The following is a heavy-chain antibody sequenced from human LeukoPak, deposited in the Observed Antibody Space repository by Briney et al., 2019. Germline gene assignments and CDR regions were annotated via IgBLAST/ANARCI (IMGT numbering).Heavy chain of an antibody. CDR3: ARGLGYCSGGSCYSGDY. J-gene: IGHJ4*02. D-gene: IGHD2-15*01. V-gene: IGHV4-34*01. Sequence: SETLSLTCAVYGGSFSGYYWSWIRQPPGKGLEWIGEINHSGSTNYNPSLKSRDTISVDTSKNQFSLRLSSVTAADTAVYYCARGLGYCSGGSCYSGDYWGQGTLVTVSS. CDR2: INHSGST. CDR1: GGSFSGYY.